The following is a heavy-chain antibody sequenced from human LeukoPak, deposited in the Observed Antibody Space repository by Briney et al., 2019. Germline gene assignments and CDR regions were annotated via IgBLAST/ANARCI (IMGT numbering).Heavy chain of an antibody. CDR2: IYYSGNT. CDR1: GGSFISRSYY. Sequence: PSETLSLTCTVSGGSFISRSYYWGWIRQPPGKGLEWIGSIYYSGNTYYNPSLKSRVTISVDTSKNQFSLKLSSVTAADTAVYYCIYDYIWGSHPTWYFDYWGQGTLVTVSS. V-gene: IGHV4-39*01. D-gene: IGHD3-16*02. J-gene: IGHJ4*02. CDR3: IYDYIWGSHPTWYFDY.